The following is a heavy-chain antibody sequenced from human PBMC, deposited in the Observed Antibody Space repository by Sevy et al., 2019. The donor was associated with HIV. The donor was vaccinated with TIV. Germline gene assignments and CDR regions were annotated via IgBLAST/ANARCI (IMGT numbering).Heavy chain of an antibody. CDR2: RKEDGSEK. Sequence: GGSLRLSCAASGFTFSTHWMSWVRQAPGKGLEWVDNRKEDGSEKYYVESVKGRFTISRVNAKNSLFLQMNSLRAEDTAVYYCAKDVFWGLGTLVAVSS. CDR1: GFTFSTHW. V-gene: IGHV3-7*03. J-gene: IGHJ4*02. CDR3: AKDVF.